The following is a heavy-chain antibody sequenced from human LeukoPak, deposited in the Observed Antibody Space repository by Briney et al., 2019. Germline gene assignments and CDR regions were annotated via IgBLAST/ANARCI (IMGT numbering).Heavy chain of an antibody. CDR1: GFTFSSYG. D-gene: IGHD7-27*01. J-gene: IGHJ4*02. V-gene: IGHV3-33*08. Sequence: GGSLRLSCAAPGFTFSSYGMHWVRQAPGKGLEWVAAIWYGGSNKYYADSVKGRFTISRDNSKNTLYLQMNSLRVEDTAVYYCARMTLMGTSLDDWGQGTLVTVSS. CDR2: IWYGGSNK. CDR3: ARMTLMGTSLDD.